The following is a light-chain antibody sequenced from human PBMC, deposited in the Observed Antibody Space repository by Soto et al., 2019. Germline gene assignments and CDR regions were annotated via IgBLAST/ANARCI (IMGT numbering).Light chain of an antibody. Sequence: IQMTQSPSSLSASVGDRVTITCRASQSIRSYLNWYQQKPGQAPKVLIYAASSLQSGVPSRFSGSGSGTDFTLTISSLQPEDFATYYCQQSYSTPLTFGGGTKVEIK. CDR3: QQSYSTPLT. V-gene: IGKV1-39*01. J-gene: IGKJ4*01. CDR1: QSIRSY. CDR2: AAS.